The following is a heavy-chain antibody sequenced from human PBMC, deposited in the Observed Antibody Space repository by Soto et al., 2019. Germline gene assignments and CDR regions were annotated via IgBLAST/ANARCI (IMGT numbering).Heavy chain of an antibody. CDR2: ISGSGGST. Sequence: PGGSLRLSCAASGFTFSSYAMSWVRQAPGKGLEWVSAISGSGGSTYYADSVKGRFTISRDNSKNTLYLQMNSLRAEDTAVYYCASLGGDYVGSYFDYWGQGTLVTVSS. CDR3: ASLGGDYVGSYFDY. D-gene: IGHD4-17*01. V-gene: IGHV3-23*01. CDR1: GFTFSSYA. J-gene: IGHJ4*02.